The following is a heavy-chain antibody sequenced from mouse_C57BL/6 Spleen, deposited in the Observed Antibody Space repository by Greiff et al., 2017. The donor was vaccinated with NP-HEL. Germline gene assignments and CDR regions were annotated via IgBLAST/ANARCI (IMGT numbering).Heavy chain of an antibody. D-gene: IGHD6-1*01. CDR1: GYTFTSYW. J-gene: IGHJ2*01. Sequence: VQLQQSGAELVKPGASVKLSCKASGYTFTSYWMHWVKQRPGQGLEWIGMIHPNSGSTNYNEKFKSKATLTVDKSSSTAYMQLSSLTSEDSAVYDCASQLAHYFDYWGQGTTLTVSS. CDR3: ASQLAHYFDY. V-gene: IGHV1-64*01. CDR2: IHPNSGST.